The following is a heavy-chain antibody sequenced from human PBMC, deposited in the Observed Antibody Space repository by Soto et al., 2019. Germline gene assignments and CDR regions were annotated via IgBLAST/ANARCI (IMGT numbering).Heavy chain of an antibody. D-gene: IGHD2-8*02. Sequence: GGSLRLSCAASGFTCSSYDMSWVRQAPGKGLEWVSTILVGGSTHYPDSVKGRFTISRDNSKNTVFLQMNSLTARDTAVYYCAKATATGGGAFDICGQGTMVTVSS. V-gene: IGHV3-23*01. CDR2: ILVGGST. J-gene: IGHJ3*02. CDR1: GFTCSSYD. CDR3: AKATATGGGAFDI.